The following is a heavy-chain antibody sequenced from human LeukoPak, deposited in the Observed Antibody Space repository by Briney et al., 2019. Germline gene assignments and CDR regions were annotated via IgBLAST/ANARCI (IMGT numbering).Heavy chain of an antibody. V-gene: IGHV1-46*01. CDR3: AKIVGASNGYFDY. D-gene: IGHD1-26*01. J-gene: IGHJ4*02. CDR1: GYTFTNYY. CDR2: INPSIGTT. Sequence: GASVKVSCKASGYTFTNYYIHWVLQAPGQGLEWMGIINPSIGTTSYAQKFQGRITMTRDTSTSTVYMELSSLRSEDTAVYYCAKIVGASNGYFDYWGQGTLVTVSS.